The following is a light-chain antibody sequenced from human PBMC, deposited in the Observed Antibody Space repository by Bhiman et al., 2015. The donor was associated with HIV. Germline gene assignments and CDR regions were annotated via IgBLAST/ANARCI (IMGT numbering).Light chain of an antibody. J-gene: IGLJ2*01. V-gene: IGLV2-14*03. CDR1: SSDIGGYNY. CDR2: DVS. CDR3: TSYTITSTFV. Sequence: QSALTQPASVSGSPEQSITISCTGTSSDIGGYNYVSWFQQHPGKAPKLMIYDVSNRPSGVSNRFSGSKSGNTASLTISGLQAEDEADYYCTSYTITSTFVFGGGTKLTVV.